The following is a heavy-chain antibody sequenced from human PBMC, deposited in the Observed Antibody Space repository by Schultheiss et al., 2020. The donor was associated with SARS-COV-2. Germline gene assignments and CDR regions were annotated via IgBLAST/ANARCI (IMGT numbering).Heavy chain of an antibody. J-gene: IGHJ6*02. CDR3: TTAVISIYDYIWWSSYGMDV. CDR2: IKSKTDGGTT. D-gene: IGHD3-16*01. Sequence: GGSLRLSCAASGFTFSNAWMNWVRQAPGKGLEWVGRIKSKTDGGTTDYAAPVKGRFTISRDDSKNTLYLQMNSLKTEDTAMYYCTTAVISIYDYIWWSSYGMDVWGQGTTVTVSS. CDR1: GFTFSNAW. V-gene: IGHV3-15*07.